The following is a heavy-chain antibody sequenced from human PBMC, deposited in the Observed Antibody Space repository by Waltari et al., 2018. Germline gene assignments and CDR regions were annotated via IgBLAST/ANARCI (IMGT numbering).Heavy chain of an antibody. CDR3: AKPQANRGYTYDPIHFDS. D-gene: IGHD5-18*01. J-gene: IGHJ4*02. V-gene: IGHV3-30*18. Sequence: QVQLVESGGGVVQPGRSLRLSCSASGSVFSTFGMPWSRQAPGKGLEWVAVISYDGSNKYYSDSVKGRFTIARDNSKNTLSLLMNSLRIEDTAVYYCAKPQANRGYTYDPIHFDSWGQGTLVTVSS. CDR2: ISYDGSNK. CDR1: GSVFSTFG.